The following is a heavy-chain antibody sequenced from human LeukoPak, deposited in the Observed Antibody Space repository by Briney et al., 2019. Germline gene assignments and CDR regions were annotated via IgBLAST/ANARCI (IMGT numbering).Heavy chain of an antibody. V-gene: IGHV3-53*01. D-gene: IGHD5-12*01. CDR1: RFTASSSY. CDR3: ARHNRGDYDFFDF. CDR2: INSGGNT. Sequence: GGSLRLSRAASRFTASSSYMNWGREAPGPGVERVSSINSGGNTYYADSVKGRFTIYRDNSKNTLYLQMNNLRAEDTAIYYCARHNRGDYDFFDFWGQGTLVTVSS. J-gene: IGHJ4*02.